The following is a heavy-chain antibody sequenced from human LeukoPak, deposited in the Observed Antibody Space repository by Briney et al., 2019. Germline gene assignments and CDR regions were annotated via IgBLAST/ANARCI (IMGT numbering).Heavy chain of an antibody. D-gene: IGHD2-21*01. Sequence: SVKVSCKASGGTFSSYAISWVRQAPGQGLEWMGGIIPIFGTANYAQKFQGRVTITTDESTSTAYMELSSLRSEDTAVYYCARTNPCGGDCYNPFDYWGQGTLVTVSS. CDR1: GGTFSSYA. CDR2: IIPIFGTA. CDR3: ARTNPCGGDCYNPFDY. J-gene: IGHJ4*02. V-gene: IGHV1-69*05.